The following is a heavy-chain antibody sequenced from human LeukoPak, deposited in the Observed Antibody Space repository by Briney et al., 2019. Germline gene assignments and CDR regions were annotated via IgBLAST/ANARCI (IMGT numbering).Heavy chain of an antibody. Sequence: PGGSLRLSCAASGVTASSNYMSSVRQAPGEGLEWGSLIYSGGSTYYAESVKGRFTFSRDNSKNTLYLQMNSLRAEDTAVYYCAGGLIQLWLLDYWGQGTLVTVSS. CDR1: GVTASSNY. J-gene: IGHJ4*02. CDR2: IYSGGST. CDR3: AGGLIQLWLLDY. D-gene: IGHD5-18*01. V-gene: IGHV3-66*01.